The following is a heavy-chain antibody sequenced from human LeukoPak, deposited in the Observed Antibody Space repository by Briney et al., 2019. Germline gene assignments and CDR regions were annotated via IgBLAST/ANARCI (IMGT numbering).Heavy chain of an antibody. CDR1: GYTFTGYY. D-gene: IGHD3-3*01. Sequence: GASVKVSCKASGYTFTGYYMHWVRQAPGQGLEWMGWINPNSGGTNYAQKFQGRVTMTRDTSISTAYMELSRLRSDDTAVYYCARATGVVIIGFGYWGQGTLVTVSS. CDR3: ARATGVVIIGFGY. CDR2: INPNSGGT. J-gene: IGHJ4*02. V-gene: IGHV1-2*02.